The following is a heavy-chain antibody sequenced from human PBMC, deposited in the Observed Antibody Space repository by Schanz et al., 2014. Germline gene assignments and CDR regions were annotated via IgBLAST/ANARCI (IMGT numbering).Heavy chain of an antibody. Sequence: QVPLVQSGAEVKKPGSSVMVSCKASGDTLSSYGISWVRQAPGQGLEWMGRIIPNLGSANYAQKFQGRVTITADKSTSTVYMELSSLRSEDTAIYYCARGNTIFGVVILGWLDPWGQGTLVTVSP. D-gene: IGHD3-3*01. CDR1: GDTLSSYG. V-gene: IGHV1-69*04. CDR2: IIPNLGSA. CDR3: ARGNTIFGVVILGWLDP. J-gene: IGHJ5*02.